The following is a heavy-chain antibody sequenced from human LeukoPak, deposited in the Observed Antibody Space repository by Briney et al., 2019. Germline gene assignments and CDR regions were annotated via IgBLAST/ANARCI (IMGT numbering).Heavy chain of an antibody. V-gene: IGHV1-3*01. CDR1: GYTFTRYA. CDR3: ARGYYDILTGYSRTWFDP. Sequence: GASVKVSCKASGYTFTRYALHWVRQAPGQRLECMGCINGGNGNTKYSQKFQGRVTITRDTSASTAYMELSSLRSEDTAVYYCARGYYDILTGYSRTWFDPWGQGTLVTVSS. D-gene: IGHD3-9*01. J-gene: IGHJ5*02. CDR2: INGGNGNT.